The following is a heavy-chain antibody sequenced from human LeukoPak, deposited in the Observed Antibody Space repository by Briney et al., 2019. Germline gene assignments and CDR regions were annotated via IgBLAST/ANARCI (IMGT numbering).Heavy chain of an antibody. CDR2: IYTSGST. CDR3: ARGGSWNDPFDY. V-gene: IGHV4-4*07. Sequence: SETLSLTCTVSGGFISSYYWSWIRQPAGKGLEWIGRIYTSGSTNYNPSLKSRVTMSVDTSKNQFSLKLSSVTAADTAVYYCARGGSWNDPFDYWGQGTLVTVSS. CDR1: GGFISSYY. J-gene: IGHJ4*02. D-gene: IGHD1-1*01.